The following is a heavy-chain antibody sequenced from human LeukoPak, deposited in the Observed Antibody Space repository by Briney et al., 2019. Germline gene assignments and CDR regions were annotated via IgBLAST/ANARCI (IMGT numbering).Heavy chain of an antibody. CDR3: ARDERGAFDI. J-gene: IGHJ3*02. V-gene: IGHV3-48*03. CDR2: ISSSGRTI. CDR1: GFTFSSYE. D-gene: IGHD3-16*01. Sequence: GGSLRLSCAASGFTFSSYEMNWVRQAPGEGLEWVSYISSSGRTIYYADSVEGRFTVSRDNAKNSLYLQMNSLRAEDTAVYYCARDERGAFDIWGQGTMVTVSS.